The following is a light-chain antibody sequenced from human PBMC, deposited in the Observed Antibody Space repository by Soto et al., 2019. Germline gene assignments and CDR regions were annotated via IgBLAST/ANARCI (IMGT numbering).Light chain of an antibody. CDR1: QGVGSD. CDR3: QQYNNWPPFT. V-gene: IGKV3-15*01. Sequence: EIVMTQSPVTLSASPGEGVTLSCRASQGVGSDVAWYQQKPGQAPGLLIYGASIREVGVPARFSGSGSGTEFTLTISSLQSEDFAVYYCQQYNNWPPFTYGPGTIVDIK. CDR2: GAS. J-gene: IGKJ3*01.